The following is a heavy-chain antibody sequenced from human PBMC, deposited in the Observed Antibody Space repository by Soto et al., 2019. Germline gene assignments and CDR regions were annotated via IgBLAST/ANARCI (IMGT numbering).Heavy chain of an antibody. J-gene: IGHJ6*02. CDR1: GGTFSSYA. CDR3: ARDTDVLMVYAISPYYYGMDV. D-gene: IGHD2-8*01. Sequence: SVKVSCKASGGTFSSYAISWVRQAPGQGLEWMGGIIPIFGTANYAQKFQGRVTITADESTSTAYMELSSLRSEDTAVYYCARDTDVLMVYAISPYYYGMDVWGQGTTVTVSS. V-gene: IGHV1-69*13. CDR2: IIPIFGTA.